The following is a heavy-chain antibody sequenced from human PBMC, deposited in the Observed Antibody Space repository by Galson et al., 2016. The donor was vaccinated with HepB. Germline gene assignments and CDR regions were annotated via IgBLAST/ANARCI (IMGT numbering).Heavy chain of an antibody. CDR2: MNAKSGDT. D-gene: IGHD2-21*01. CDR3: ARGRCGGDCSSPRGAWYFDV. J-gene: IGHJ2*01. Sequence: SVKVSCKASGYTFTNNDVNWVRQAPGQGLEWMGWMNAKSGDTGYAQNFQDRVTMTRDTSVSTAYLELSSLRSEDTAVYYCARGRCGGDCSSPRGAWYFDVGGRGTLVTVSS. CDR1: GYTFTNND. V-gene: IGHV1-8*01.